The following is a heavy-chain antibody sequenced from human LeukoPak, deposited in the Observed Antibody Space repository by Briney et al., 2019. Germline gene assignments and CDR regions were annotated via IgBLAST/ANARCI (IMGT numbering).Heavy chain of an antibody. CDR3: ASSIFGVVPPAY. CDR1: GGSISSYY. CDR2: IYTSGST. J-gene: IGHJ4*02. V-gene: IGHV4-4*07. Sequence: SETLSLTCTVSGGSISSYYWSWIRQPAGKGLEWIGRIYTSGSTTYNPSLKSRVTMSVDTSKNQLSLKLSSVTAADTAVYHCASSIFGVVPPAYWGQGTLVTVSS. D-gene: IGHD3-3*01.